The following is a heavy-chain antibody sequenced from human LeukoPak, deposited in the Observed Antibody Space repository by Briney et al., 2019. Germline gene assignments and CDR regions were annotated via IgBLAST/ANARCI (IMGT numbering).Heavy chain of an antibody. CDR2: IYYSGST. V-gene: IGHV4-61*05. J-gene: IGHJ4*02. CDR1: SDSISSSPYS. CDR3: AVGGSYATDY. D-gene: IGHD3-16*01. Sequence: SETLSLTCTVSSDSISSSPYSWGWIRQPPGKGLEWIGYIYYSGSTNYNPSLKSRVTISVDTSKNQFSLKLSSVTAADTAVYYCAVGGSYATDYWGQGTLVTVSS.